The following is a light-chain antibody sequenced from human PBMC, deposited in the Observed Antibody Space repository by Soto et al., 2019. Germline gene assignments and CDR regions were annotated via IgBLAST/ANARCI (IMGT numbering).Light chain of an antibody. J-gene: IGLJ1*01. Sequence: QSVLTQPPSASGSPGQSVAISCTGTSSDVGGYNYVSWYQQHPGKAPKLMIYEVNKRPSGVPDRFSGSKSGNTASLTISGLQAEDEADYYCSSYTSSSPLFGTGTRSPS. V-gene: IGLV2-8*01. CDR2: EVN. CDR1: SSDVGGYNY. CDR3: SSYTSSSPL.